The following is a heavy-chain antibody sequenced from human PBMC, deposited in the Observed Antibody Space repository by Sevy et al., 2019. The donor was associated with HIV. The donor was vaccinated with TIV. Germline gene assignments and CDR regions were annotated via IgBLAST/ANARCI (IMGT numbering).Heavy chain of an antibody. CDR2: SSAYNGNT. CDR3: ARVLGVIAAAGTGWFDP. CDR1: GYTFTSYG. Sequence: ASVKVSCKASGYTFTSYGISWVLQAPGQGLEWMGWSSAYNGNTNYAQKLQGRVTMTTDTSTSTAYMELRSLRSDDTAVYYCARVLGVIAAAGTGWFDPWGQGTLVTVSS. J-gene: IGHJ5*02. D-gene: IGHD6-13*01. V-gene: IGHV1-18*01.